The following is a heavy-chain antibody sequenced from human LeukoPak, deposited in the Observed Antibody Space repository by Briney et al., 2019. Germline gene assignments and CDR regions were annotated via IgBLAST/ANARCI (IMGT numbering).Heavy chain of an antibody. Sequence: GGSLRLSCAASGFTFSSYAMSWVRQAPGKGLEWVSAISGSGGSTYYADSVKGRFTISRDNSKNALYLQMNSLSAEHTAVYYCAKANSRDGYNYCFDYWGQGTLVTVSS. CDR2: ISGSGGST. J-gene: IGHJ4*02. CDR3: AKANSRDGYNYCFDY. CDR1: GFTFSSYA. V-gene: IGHV3-23*01. D-gene: IGHD5-24*01.